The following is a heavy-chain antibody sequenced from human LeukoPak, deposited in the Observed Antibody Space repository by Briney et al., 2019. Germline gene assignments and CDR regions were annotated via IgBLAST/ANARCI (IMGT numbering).Heavy chain of an antibody. D-gene: IGHD1-26*01. CDR1: QFTFSNFW. CDR2: TNRDGSEK. Sequence: GGSLRLSCAASQFTFSNFWMSWVRQAPGKGLEWVANTNRDGSEKYYVDSVKGRVTISRDNAMNSLYLQLNSLRVDDTAVYYCARDSGSCRGCAFDIWGQGTVLTVSS. J-gene: IGHJ3*02. V-gene: IGHV3-7*01. CDR3: ARDSGSCRGCAFDI.